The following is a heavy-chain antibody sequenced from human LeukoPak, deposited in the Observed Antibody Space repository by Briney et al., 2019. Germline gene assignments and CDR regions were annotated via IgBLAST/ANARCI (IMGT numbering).Heavy chain of an antibody. V-gene: IGHV1-18*01. D-gene: IGHD3-3*01. Sequence: ASVKVSCKASGYTFTSYGISWVRQAPGQGLEWMGWISAYNGNTNYAQKLQGRVTMTTDTSTSTAYMELRSLRSDDTAVYYCARDFGKLFQYYFGYWGQGTLVTVSS. CDR2: ISAYNGNT. J-gene: IGHJ4*02. CDR3: ARDFGKLFQYYFGY. CDR1: GYTFTSYG.